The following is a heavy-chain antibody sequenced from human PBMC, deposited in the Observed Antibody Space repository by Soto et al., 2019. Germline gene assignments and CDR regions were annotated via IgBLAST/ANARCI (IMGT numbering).Heavy chain of an antibody. J-gene: IGHJ6*01. CDR2: IDPSDSYT. Sequence: RGESLKISCKVSGYSFTSYWISWVRQMPGKGLEWMGRIDPSDSYTNYSPSFQGHVTISADKSISTAYLQWSSLKASDTAMYYCARHTPGQRHNIEQRGPRTLVTLHYGK. CDR3: ARHTPGQRHNIEQRGPRTLVTLHYGK. V-gene: IGHV5-10-1*01. CDR1: GYSFTSYW. D-gene: IGHD3-10*01.